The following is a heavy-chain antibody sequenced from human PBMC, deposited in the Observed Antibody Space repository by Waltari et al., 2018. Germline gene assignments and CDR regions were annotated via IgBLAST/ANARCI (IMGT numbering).Heavy chain of an antibody. D-gene: IGHD3-16*02. CDR2: INQSGST. CDR1: GGSFSGYY. CDR3: ARIPQFVGGVIAPDAFDY. J-gene: IGHJ4*02. V-gene: IGHV4-34*01. Sequence: QVQLQQWGAGLLKPSETLSLTCAVYGGSFSGYYWSWIRQPPGKGLEWIGEINQSGSTNYHPSLKSRVTISVDTSKNQFSLKLSSVTAADTAVYYCARIPQFVGGVIAPDAFDYWGQGTLVTVSS.